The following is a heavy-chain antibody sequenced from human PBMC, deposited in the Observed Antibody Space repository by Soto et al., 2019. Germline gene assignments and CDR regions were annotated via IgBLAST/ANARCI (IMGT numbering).Heavy chain of an antibody. J-gene: IGHJ5*02. CDR1: GGSFSVYF. Sequence: QVQLQQWGAGLVKPSETLSLTCALSGGSFSVYFWTWIRQSPEKGLEWIGEVTQSGGSNSNPSLSSRVSISLDTSKNQFSLKLTSVTAADSAVYYCARGLPHMDGGVFKRLGNWFDPWGQGTLVTVSS. V-gene: IGHV4-34*01. D-gene: IGHD3-10*01. CDR3: ARGLPHMDGGVFKRLGNWFDP. CDR2: VTQSGGS.